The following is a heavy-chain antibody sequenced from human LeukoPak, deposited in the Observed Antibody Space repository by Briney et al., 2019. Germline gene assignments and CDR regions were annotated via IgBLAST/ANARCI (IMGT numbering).Heavy chain of an antibody. J-gene: IGHJ3*02. CDR2: IKSKTDGATT. Sequence: KAGGSLRLSCAASGFTFNNAWMNWVRQAPGKGLEWVGRIKSKTDGATTDYAAPVKGRFAISRDDSKNTLYLQVNSLKTEDTAVYYCTTDCSSIRCYGDGAFAIWGQGTMVTISS. CDR1: GFTFNNAW. D-gene: IGHD2-2*01. CDR3: TTDCSSIRCYGDGAFAI. V-gene: IGHV3-15*01.